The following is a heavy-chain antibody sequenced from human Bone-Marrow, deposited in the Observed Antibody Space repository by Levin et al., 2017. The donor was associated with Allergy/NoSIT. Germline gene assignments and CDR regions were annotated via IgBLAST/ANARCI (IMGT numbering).Heavy chain of an antibody. J-gene: IGHJ6*02. Sequence: PSETLSLTCAASGFTFTNAWMHWVRQAPGKGLEWVARMKSKAEGGPTDYAAAVKGRFTISRDDSENTLYLQMNGLRTEDTGMYYCTTLTPYDWNVWGQGTTVTVSS. CDR3: TTLTPYDWNV. CDR1: GFTFTNAW. V-gene: IGHV3-15*01. D-gene: IGHD1-1*01. CDR2: MKSKAEGGPT.